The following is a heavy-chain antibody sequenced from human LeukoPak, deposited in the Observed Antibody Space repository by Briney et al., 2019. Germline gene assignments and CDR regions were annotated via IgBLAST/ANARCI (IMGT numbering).Heavy chain of an antibody. CDR3: ARGAMGYYGSGSHYFGY. J-gene: IGHJ4*02. D-gene: IGHD3-10*01. Sequence: PGGSLRLSCAASGFTFSSYEMNWVRQAPGKGLEWVSYISSSGSTIYYADSVKGRFTISRDNAKNSLYLQMNSLRAEDTAVYYCARGAMGYYGSGSHYFGYWGQGTLVTVSS. CDR2: ISSSGSTI. CDR1: GFTFSSYE. V-gene: IGHV3-48*03.